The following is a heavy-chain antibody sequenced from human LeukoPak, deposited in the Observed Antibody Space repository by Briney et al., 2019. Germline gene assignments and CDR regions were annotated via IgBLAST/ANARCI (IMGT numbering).Heavy chain of an antibody. Sequence: GGSLRLSCAASGFTFSSYAMSWVRQAPGKGLEGVSAISGSGGSTYYADSVKGRFTISRDNSKNTLYLQMNSLRAEDTAVYYCAKVPVAYYDILTGYFPGPFDYWGQGTLVTVSS. CDR1: GFTFSSYA. V-gene: IGHV3-23*01. CDR2: ISGSGGST. CDR3: AKVPVAYYDILTGYFPGPFDY. J-gene: IGHJ4*02. D-gene: IGHD3-9*01.